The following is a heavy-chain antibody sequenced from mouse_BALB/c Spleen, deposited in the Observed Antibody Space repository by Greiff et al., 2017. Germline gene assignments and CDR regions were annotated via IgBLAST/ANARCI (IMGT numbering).Heavy chain of an antibody. V-gene: IGHV1-63*01. CDR2: IYPGSGNT. Sequence: QVQLQQSGAELVRPGTSVKISCKASGYAFTNYWLGWVKQRPGHGLEWIGDIYPGSGNTYYNEKFKGKATLTADKSSSTAYMQLSSLTSEDSAVYFCARGGSSSSWFAYWGQGTLVTVSA. J-gene: IGHJ3*01. CDR1: GYAFTNYW. D-gene: IGHD1-1*01. CDR3: ARGGSSSSWFAY.